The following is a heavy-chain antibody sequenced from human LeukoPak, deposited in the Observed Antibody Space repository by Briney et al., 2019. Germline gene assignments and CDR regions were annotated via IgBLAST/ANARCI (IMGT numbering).Heavy chain of an antibody. J-gene: IGHJ6*03. CDR2: ICAYNGNT. Sequence: ASVKASCKASGHTFTSYDFTWVRQAPGQGLEWMGWICAYNGNTNYAQKLQGRVTMTTDTSTSTAYMELRSLRSDDTAVYYCARSDSSGRYGGYYYYYMDVWGKGTTVTVSS. V-gene: IGHV1-18*01. D-gene: IGHD6-19*01. CDR3: ARSDSSGRYGGYYYYYMDV. CDR1: GHTFTSYD.